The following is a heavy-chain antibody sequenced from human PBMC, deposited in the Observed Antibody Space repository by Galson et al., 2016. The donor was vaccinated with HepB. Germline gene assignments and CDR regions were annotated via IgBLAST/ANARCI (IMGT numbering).Heavy chain of an antibody. CDR1: GCTFTSYD. V-gene: IGHV1-8*01. CDR3: ARISGYSSGWYHYFGY. D-gene: IGHD6-19*01. J-gene: IGHJ4*02. CDR2: MNPNSGNT. Sequence: SVKVSCKASGCTFTSYDINWVRQATGQGLEWMGWMNPNSGNTGYAQKFQGRVTMTRNTSISTAYMELSSLRSEDTAVYYCARISGYSSGWYHYFGYWGQGTLVTVSS.